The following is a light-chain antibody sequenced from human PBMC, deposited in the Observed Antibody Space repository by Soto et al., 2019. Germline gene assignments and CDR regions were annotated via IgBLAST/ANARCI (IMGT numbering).Light chain of an antibody. CDR2: AAS. J-gene: IGKJ1*01. V-gene: IGKV1-39*01. Sequence: DIQMTQSPSSLSASVGDRVTITCRASQTISNYLNWYQQKPGKAPNLLIFAASSLQSGVPSRFSGSGSGTEFTLTISNLQPEDFATYYCQQTYSTLKTFGHGTKVEI. CDR3: QQTYSTLKT. CDR1: QTISNY.